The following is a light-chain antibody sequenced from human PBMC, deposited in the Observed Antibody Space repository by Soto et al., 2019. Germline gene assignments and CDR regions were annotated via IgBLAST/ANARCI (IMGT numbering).Light chain of an antibody. J-gene: IGKJ4*01. V-gene: IGKV3-11*01. CDR1: QTVTSF. CDR3: QQRADWRVLT. Sequence: EIVLTQSPATLSLSPGERATLSCRASQTVTSFLAWYQQKPGQAPRLLIYDASHRTAGIPARFSGSGSGTDFTLTISSLEXXXXXXYYCQQRADWRVLTFGXGXKVEI. CDR2: DAS.